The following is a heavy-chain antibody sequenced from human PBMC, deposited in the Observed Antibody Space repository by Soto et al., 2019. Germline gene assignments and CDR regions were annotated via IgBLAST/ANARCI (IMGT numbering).Heavy chain of an antibody. CDR3: ASFMPGTPSYYYGMDV. V-gene: IGHV1-69*01. CDR1: GGTFSSYA. J-gene: IGHJ6*02. CDR2: IIPIFGTA. Sequence: QVQLVQSGAEVKKPGSSVKVSCKASGGTFSSYAMSWVRQAPGQGLEWMGGIIPIFGTANYAQKFQGRVTITADESTSTAYMELSSLRSEDTAVYYCASFMPGTPSYYYGMDVWGQGTTVTVSS. D-gene: IGHD1-26*01.